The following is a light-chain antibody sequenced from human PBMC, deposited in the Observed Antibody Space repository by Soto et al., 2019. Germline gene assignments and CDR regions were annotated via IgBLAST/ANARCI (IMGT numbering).Light chain of an antibody. CDR1: SSNIGSNY. J-gene: IGLJ3*02. CDR2: ENS. Sequence: QSVLTQPPSVSAAPGQTVTISCSGSSSNIGSNYVSWYQQLPGTAPKLLIYENSKRPSGIPDRFSGSKSGTSATLGITGLQTGDEADYYCGTWDSSLSAAVFGGGTKLTVL. V-gene: IGLV1-51*02. CDR3: GTWDSSLSAAV.